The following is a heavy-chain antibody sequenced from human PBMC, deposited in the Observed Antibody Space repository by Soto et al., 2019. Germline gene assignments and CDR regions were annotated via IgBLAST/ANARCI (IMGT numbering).Heavy chain of an antibody. CDR1: GYTFTSYG. CDR3: ARGYCSGGSCYLYYFDY. J-gene: IGHJ4*02. D-gene: IGHD2-15*01. V-gene: IGHV1-18*01. Sequence: QVQLVQSGAEVKKPGASVKVSCKASGYTFTSYGIIWVRQAPGQGLEWMGWISAYNGNTNYAQKLQGRVTMTTDTATSTAYMELRSLRSDDTAVYYCARGYCSGGSCYLYYFDYWGQGTLVTVSS. CDR2: ISAYNGNT.